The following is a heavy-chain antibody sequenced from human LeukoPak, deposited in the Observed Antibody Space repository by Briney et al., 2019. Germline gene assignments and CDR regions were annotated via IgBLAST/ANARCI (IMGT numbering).Heavy chain of an antibody. D-gene: IGHD4-17*01. CDR3: ARGDYGDNWYFYL. Sequence: SETVSLTCTVSGGTISSYYWYWIRQPPGKGLEWIGYIYYTGSTNYNPSLKSRVTISVDTSKNQFSLKLSSVTAADTAVYYCARGDYGDNWYFYLWGRGALVTVSS. V-gene: IGHV4-59*01. CDR1: GGTISSYY. CDR2: IYYTGST. J-gene: IGHJ2*01.